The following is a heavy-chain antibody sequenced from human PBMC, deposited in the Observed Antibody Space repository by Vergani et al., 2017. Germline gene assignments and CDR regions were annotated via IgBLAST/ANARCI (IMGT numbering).Heavy chain of an antibody. Sequence: QVQLQESGPGLVKPSQTLSLTCTVSGGSISSGGYYWCWIRQHPGKGLEWIGYIYYSGSTYYNPSLKSRVTISVDTAKNQFSLKLSSVTAADTAVYYCAREYILTGWGWFDPWGQGTLVTVSS. CDR3: AREYILTGWGWFDP. J-gene: IGHJ5*02. V-gene: IGHV4-31*03. CDR2: IYYSGST. D-gene: IGHD3-9*01. CDR1: GGSISSGGYY.